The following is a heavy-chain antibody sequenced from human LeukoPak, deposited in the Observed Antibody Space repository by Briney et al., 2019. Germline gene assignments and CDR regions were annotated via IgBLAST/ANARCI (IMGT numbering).Heavy chain of an antibody. D-gene: IGHD6-13*01. J-gene: IGHJ4*02. Sequence: GGSLRLSCAASGFTFSSLDMGWVRQAPGKGLEWVSSISSSSSYIYYADSVKGRFTISRDNAKNSLYLQMNSLRAEDTAVYYCARRDSSSWDYWGQGTLVTVSS. CDR1: GFTFSSLD. CDR3: ARRDSSSWDY. V-gene: IGHV3-21*01. CDR2: ISSSSSYI.